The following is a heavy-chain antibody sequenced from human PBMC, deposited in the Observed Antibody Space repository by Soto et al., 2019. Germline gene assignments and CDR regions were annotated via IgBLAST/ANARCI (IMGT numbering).Heavy chain of an antibody. CDR3: AGFSSGTYLFDL. V-gene: IGHV4-59*01. Sequence: PSETLSLTCTVSGGSINSYYWSWIRQPPGKGLEWIGYIYGAGTTNYSPSLKSRVAMSVDTSKNQFSLKLDSVTVADTAVYFCAGFSSGTYLFDLWGQGTLVTVSS. CDR1: GGSINSYY. CDR2: IYGAGTT. D-gene: IGHD3-3*01. J-gene: IGHJ5*02.